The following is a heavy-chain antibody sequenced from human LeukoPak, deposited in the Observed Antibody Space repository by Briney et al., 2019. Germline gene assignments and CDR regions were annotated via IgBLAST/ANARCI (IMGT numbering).Heavy chain of an antibody. CDR2: IYYSGST. CDR3: ARDSAYYYHGMDV. Sequence: SETLSLTCTVSGGSISSYYWSWIRQPPGKGLEWIGYIYYSGSTNYNPSLKSRVTISVDTSKNQFSLKLSSVTAADTAVYYCARDSAYYYHGMDVWGQGTTVTVSS. D-gene: IGHD1-26*01. CDR1: GGSISSYY. V-gene: IGHV4-59*01. J-gene: IGHJ6*02.